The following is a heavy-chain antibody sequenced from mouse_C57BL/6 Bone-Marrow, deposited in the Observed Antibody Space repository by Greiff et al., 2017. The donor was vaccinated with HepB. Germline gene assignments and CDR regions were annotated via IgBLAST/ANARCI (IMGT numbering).Heavy chain of an antibody. V-gene: IGHV7-3*01. J-gene: IGHJ2*01. CDR2: IRNKANGYTT. CDR3: ARYRTPGFDY. Sequence: EVQLVESGGGLVQPGGSLSLSCAASGFTFTDYYMSWVRQPPGKALEWLGFIRNKANGYTTEYSASVKGRFTISRDNSQSILYLQMNALRAEDSATYYCARYRTPGFDYWGQGTTLTVSS. CDR1: GFTFTDYY.